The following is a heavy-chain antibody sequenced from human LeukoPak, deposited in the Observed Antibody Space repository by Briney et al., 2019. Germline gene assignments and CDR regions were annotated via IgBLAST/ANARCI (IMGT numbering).Heavy chain of an antibody. J-gene: IGHJ4*02. CDR2: ISGSGDTT. CDR1: GFPFSTYG. V-gene: IGHV3-23*01. CDR3: VSSDFDY. Sequence: GGSLRLSFAASGFPFSTYGMNWVRPAPGKGLEWVSAISGSGDTTYYADSVKGRFTISRDNAKNTLYLQMNSLRAEDTAVYYCVSSDFDYWGQGTLVTVSS. D-gene: IGHD6-19*01.